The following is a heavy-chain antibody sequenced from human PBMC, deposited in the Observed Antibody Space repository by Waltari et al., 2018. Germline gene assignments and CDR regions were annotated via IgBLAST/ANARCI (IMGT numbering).Heavy chain of an antibody. D-gene: IGHD6-13*01. J-gene: IGHJ6*02. CDR3: ARSGIAAAGTRYYYGMDV. CDR2: INHSGST. Sequence: QLQLQESGPRLVKVSETLSLTCTVSGGSINSSTYFWGWIRQPPGRGLEWIGEINHSGSTNYNPSLKSRVTISVDTSKNQFSLKLSSVTAADTAVYYCARSGIAAAGTRYYYGMDVWGQGTTVTISS. V-gene: IGHV4-39*07. CDR1: GGSINSSTYF.